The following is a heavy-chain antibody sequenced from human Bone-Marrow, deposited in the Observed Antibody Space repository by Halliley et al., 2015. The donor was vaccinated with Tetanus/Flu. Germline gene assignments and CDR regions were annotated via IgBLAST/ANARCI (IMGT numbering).Heavy chain of an antibody. CDR1: GFPFSSFA. CDR2: LSVSGDNT. D-gene: IGHD2-21*02. Sequence: SLRLSCAASGFPFSSFAMSWVRQAPGKGLEWASSLSVSGDNTFYADSVKGRFTISRDNSKSTLYLQMNNLRAEDTAVYYCAKAGYCGGDCRGQDFDYWGQGTLVTVSS. CDR3: AKAGYCGGDCRGQDFDY. V-gene: IGHV3-23*01. J-gene: IGHJ4*02.